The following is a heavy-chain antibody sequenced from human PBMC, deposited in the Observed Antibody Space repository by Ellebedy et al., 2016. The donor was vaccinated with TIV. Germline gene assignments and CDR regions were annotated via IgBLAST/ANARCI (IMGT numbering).Heavy chain of an antibody. CDR2: INPNSGGT. D-gene: IGHD3-16*01. CDR1: RYTFTSYD. V-gene: IGHV1-2*04. J-gene: IGHJ6*03. CDR3: ARDGVGYYYYYMDV. Sequence: ASVKVSXKASRYTFTSYDINWVRQAPGQGLEWMGWINPNSGGTNYAQKFQGWVTMTRDTSTSTVYMELSSLRSEDTAVYYCARDGVGYYYYYMDVWGKGTTVTVSS.